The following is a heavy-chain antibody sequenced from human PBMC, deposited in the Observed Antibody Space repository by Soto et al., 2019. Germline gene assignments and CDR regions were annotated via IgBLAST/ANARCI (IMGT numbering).Heavy chain of an antibody. Sequence: SETLSLTCTVSGGSISSSSYYWGWIRQPPGKGLEWIGSIYYSGSTYYNPSLKSRVTISVDTSKNQVSLQLFSVTAADTAVYYCVSAAKWELLFDYWGQGTLVTVSS. V-gene: IGHV4-39*01. CDR2: IYYSGST. D-gene: IGHD1-26*01. CDR1: GGSISSSSYY. CDR3: VSAAKWELLFDY. J-gene: IGHJ4*02.